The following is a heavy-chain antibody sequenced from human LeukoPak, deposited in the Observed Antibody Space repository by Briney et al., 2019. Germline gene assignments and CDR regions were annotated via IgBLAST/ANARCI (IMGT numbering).Heavy chain of an antibody. V-gene: IGHV3-48*01. CDR2: ISSSTI. CDR1: GFTFSSYS. J-gene: IGHJ4*02. Sequence: GGSLRLSCAASGFTFSSYSMDWVRQAPGKGLEWVSYISSSTIYYADSVKGRFTISRDNAKNSLYLQMNSLRAEDTAVYYCARLWFGESIDYWGQGTLVTVSS. CDR3: ARLWFGESIDY. D-gene: IGHD3-10*01.